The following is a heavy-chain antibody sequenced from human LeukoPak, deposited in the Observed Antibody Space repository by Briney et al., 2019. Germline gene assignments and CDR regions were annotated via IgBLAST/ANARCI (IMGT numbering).Heavy chain of an antibody. Sequence: SETLSLTCHVSGGSISTDYWNWVRQSPEKGLEWIGYIFHTGSTEYNPSLKSRVTMSVDTSKSQFSLKLDSVTAADTAVYYCARAPLQYSERAFDVWGQGTTVTVSS. V-gene: IGHV4-59*08. J-gene: IGHJ3*01. CDR3: ARAPLQYSERAFDV. CDR1: GGSISTDY. CDR2: IFHTGST. D-gene: IGHD3-9*01.